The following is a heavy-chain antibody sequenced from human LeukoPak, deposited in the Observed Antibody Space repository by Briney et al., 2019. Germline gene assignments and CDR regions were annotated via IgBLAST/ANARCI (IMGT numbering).Heavy chain of an antibody. CDR1: GGSISSGDYY. Sequence: SETLSLTCTVSGGSISSGDYYWSWIRQPPGKGLEWIGYIYHSGSTYYNPSLKSRVTISVDRSKNQFSLKLSSVTAADTAVYYCARAQRYSPSYYFDYWGQGTLVTVSS. CDR3: ARAQRYSPSYYFDY. V-gene: IGHV4-30-2*01. J-gene: IGHJ4*02. CDR2: IYHSGST. D-gene: IGHD1-26*01.